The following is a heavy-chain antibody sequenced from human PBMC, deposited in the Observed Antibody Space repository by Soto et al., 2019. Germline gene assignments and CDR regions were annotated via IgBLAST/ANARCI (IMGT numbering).Heavy chain of an antibody. CDR2: ISWDGGST. CDR3: AKDRGKYSYGHPIDY. CDR1: GFTFDDYT. D-gene: IGHD5-18*01. V-gene: IGHV3-43*01. Sequence: GGSLRLSCAASGFTFDDYTMHWVRQAPGKGLEWVSLISWDGGSTYYADSVKGRFTISRDNSKNSLYLQMNSLRTEDTALYYCAKDRGKYSYGHPIDYWGQGTLVTVSS. J-gene: IGHJ4*02.